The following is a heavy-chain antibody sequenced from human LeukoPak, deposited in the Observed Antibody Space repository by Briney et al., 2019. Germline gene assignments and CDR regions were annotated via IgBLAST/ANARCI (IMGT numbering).Heavy chain of an antibody. CDR3: AAGPAAPDY. D-gene: IGHD2-2*01. CDR1: GFTFSSYG. J-gene: IGHJ4*02. Sequence: PGRSLRLSCAACGFTFSSYGMHWVRQAPGKGLEWVAVISCDGSNKYYADSVKGRFTISRDNSKNTLYLQMNSLRAEDTAVYYCAAGPAAPDYWGQGTLVTVSS. CDR2: ISCDGSNK. V-gene: IGHV3-30*03.